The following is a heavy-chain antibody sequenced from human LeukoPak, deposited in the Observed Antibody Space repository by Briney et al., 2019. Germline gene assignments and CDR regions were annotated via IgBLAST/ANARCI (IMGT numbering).Heavy chain of an antibody. V-gene: IGHV3-11*01. D-gene: IGHD4/OR15-4a*01. Sequence: GGSLRLSCAASGFTFSDYYMSWIRQAPGKGLEWVSYISSSGSTIYYADSVKGRFTISRDNSKNTLYLHMNSLRVEDTATYFCARALNRHIGAFEYWGQGALVIVSS. J-gene: IGHJ4*02. CDR3: ARALNRHIGAFEY. CDR2: ISSSGSTI. CDR1: GFTFSDYY.